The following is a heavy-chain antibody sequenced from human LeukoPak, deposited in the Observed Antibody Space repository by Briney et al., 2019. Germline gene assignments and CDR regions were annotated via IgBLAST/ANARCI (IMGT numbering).Heavy chain of an antibody. CDR1: GYSISSGYY. CDR2: IYHSGST. D-gene: IGHD2/OR15-2a*01. Sequence: SETLSLTCTVSGYSISSGYYWGWIRQPPGKGLEWIGSIYHSGSTYYNPSLKSRVTISVDTSKNQFSLKLSSVTAADTAVYYCARVVLSSGSDYWGQGALVTVSS. J-gene: IGHJ4*02. V-gene: IGHV4-38-2*02. CDR3: ARVVLSSGSDY.